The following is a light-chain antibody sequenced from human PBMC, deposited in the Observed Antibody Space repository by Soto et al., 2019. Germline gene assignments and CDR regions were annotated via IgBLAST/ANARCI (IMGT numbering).Light chain of an antibody. Sequence: QSVLTQPASVSGAPGQSITISCTGTSSDVGSDNLVSWYQQHPGKAPKFIIYEVNQRPAGVSYRFSGSKAGNTAYLTISGPEAEDEADYYCCSYAGSITYVFGTGTKLTVL. CDR3: CSYAGSITYV. J-gene: IGLJ1*01. CDR1: SSDVGSDNL. V-gene: IGLV2-23*02. CDR2: EVN.